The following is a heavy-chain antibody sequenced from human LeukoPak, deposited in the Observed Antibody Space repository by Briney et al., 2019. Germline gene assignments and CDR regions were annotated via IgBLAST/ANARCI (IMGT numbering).Heavy chain of an antibody. CDR1: GLTFSSSG. CDR3: ARDTSQSNTVTYFDY. V-gene: IGHV3-21*01. J-gene: IGHJ4*02. Sequence: PGGSLRLSCAASGLTFSSSGMNWGRQAPGKGLEWVSFIDSSSAYIYYADSVKGRFTISRDNAKNSLYLQMHSLRAEDAAVYYCARDTSQSNTVTYFDYWGQGTLVTVSS. CDR2: IDSSSAYI. D-gene: IGHD4-11*01.